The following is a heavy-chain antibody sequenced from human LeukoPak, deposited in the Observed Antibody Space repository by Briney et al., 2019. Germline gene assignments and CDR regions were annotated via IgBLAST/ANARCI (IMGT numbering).Heavy chain of an antibody. CDR2: ISGSGGST. V-gene: IGHV3-23*01. CDR3: AKDMIYGSGSYYNPIFDY. J-gene: IGHJ4*02. CDR1: KLTFINYW. Sequence: GGSRGSSVAAPKLTFINYWMSWFRKPPGKGLNWSSAISGSGGSTYYADSVKGRFTISRDNSKNTLYLQMNSLRAEDTAVYYCAKDMIYGSGSYYNPIFDYWGQGTLVTVSS. D-gene: IGHD3-10*01.